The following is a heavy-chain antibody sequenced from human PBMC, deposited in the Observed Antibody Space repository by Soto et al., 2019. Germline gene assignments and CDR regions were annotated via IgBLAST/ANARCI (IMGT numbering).Heavy chain of an antibody. CDR1: GFTFSNYA. J-gene: IGHJ4*02. D-gene: IGHD6-6*01. V-gene: IGHV3-23*01. CDR3: AKRPFAARHTDY. Sequence: EVQLLESGGGLVQPGGSLRLACAASGFTFSNYAMTWFRQAPGKGLEWVSTISGSGDNTYYADSVRGRFTISRDNSKNTLYLKMNSLRADDTAVYYCAKRPFAARHTDYWGQGTLVTVSS. CDR2: ISGSGDNT.